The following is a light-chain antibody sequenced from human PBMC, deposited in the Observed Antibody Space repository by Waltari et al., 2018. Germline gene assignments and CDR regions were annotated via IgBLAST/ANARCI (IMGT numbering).Light chain of an antibody. CDR1: QSLLSSDGNTY. CDR3: MQGTLRPWT. CDR2: KVS. V-gene: IGKV2-30*01. J-gene: IGKJ1*01. Sequence: DVVLTQSPLSLPVTLGKPASISCRSSQSLLSSDGNTYFNWFQQRPGQSPRRLVYKVSNRDSGVPDRFSGSGSGTIFTLRISRVEAEDVGVYYGMQGTLRPWTFGQGTKVEIK.